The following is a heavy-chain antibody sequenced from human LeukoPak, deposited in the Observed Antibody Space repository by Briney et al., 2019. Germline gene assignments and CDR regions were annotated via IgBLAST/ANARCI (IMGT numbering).Heavy chain of an antibody. CDR1: GFTFYDYG. D-gene: IGHD6-19*01. CDR3: AKSGSGWYDVGYFDY. J-gene: IGHJ4*02. V-gene: IGHV3-23*01. Sequence: GGSLRLSCAASGFTFYDYGMTWVRQAPGKGLEWVSGITSRSTTYYADSVKGRFTISRDNSKNTLYLQMNSLRAEDTAVYYCAKSGSGWYDVGYFDYWGQGTLVTVSS. CDR2: ITSRSTT.